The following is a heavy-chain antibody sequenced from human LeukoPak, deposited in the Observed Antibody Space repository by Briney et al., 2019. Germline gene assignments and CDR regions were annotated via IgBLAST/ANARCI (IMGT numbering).Heavy chain of an antibody. J-gene: IGHJ4*02. D-gene: IGHD2-21*02. Sequence: SETLSLTCAVYGGPFSPYYWRWIRQPPGKGLEWIGEINHSGSTNYNPSLKSRVTISVDTSKNQFSLRLSSVTAADTAVYYCARGGFYCGGDCYVDYWGQGTLVTVSS. V-gene: IGHV4-34*01. CDR2: INHSGST. CDR3: ARGGFYCGGDCYVDY. CDR1: GGPFSPYY.